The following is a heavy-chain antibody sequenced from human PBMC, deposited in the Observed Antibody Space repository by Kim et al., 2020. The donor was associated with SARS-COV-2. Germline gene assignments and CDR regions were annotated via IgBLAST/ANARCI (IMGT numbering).Heavy chain of an antibody. Sequence: RVTISVDTSKNQFSLKLSSVTAADTAVYYCARSKRVAGTFVPYYYYGMDVWGQGTTVTVSS. V-gene: IGHV4-34*01. CDR3: ARSKRVAGTFVPYYYYGMDV. J-gene: IGHJ6*02. D-gene: IGHD6-19*01.